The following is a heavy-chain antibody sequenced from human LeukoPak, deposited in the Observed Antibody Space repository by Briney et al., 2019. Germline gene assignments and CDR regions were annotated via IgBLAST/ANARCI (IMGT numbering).Heavy chain of an antibody. Sequence: GGSLRLSCAASGFTFSSYAMSWVRQAPGKGLEWVSAISGSGGRTYYADSVKGQFTSSRDNSKNTLYLQMNSLRAEDTAVYYCANTGGTFDYWGQGTLVTVSS. J-gene: IGHJ4*02. V-gene: IGHV3-23*01. CDR1: GFTFSSYA. CDR2: ISGSGGRT. CDR3: ANTGGTFDY. D-gene: IGHD3-10*01.